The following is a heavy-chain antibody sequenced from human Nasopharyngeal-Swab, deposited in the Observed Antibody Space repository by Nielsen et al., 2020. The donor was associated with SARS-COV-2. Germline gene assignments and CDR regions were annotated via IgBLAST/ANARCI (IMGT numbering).Heavy chain of an antibody. CDR2: ISHNSGT. CDR3: AKEGTTGWFDP. V-gene: IGHV4-59*11. Sequence: SETLSLTCTVSGVSITRQYWSWIRQPPGKGLEWIGFISHNSGTSYNPSLKSRVTMFMDTSKTQFSLRLRSVTAADTAVYYCAKEGTTGWFDPWGQGTLATVSS. CDR1: GVSITRQY. J-gene: IGHJ5*02. D-gene: IGHD1-1*01.